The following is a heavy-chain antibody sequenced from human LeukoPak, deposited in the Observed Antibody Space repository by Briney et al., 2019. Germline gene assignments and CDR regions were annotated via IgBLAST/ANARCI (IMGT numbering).Heavy chain of an antibody. CDR1: GGSFIGFH. CDR3: ARTVGGVKEFDN. Sequence: SETLSLACAVYGGSFIGFHWNWIRQPPGKGLEWIGDINHSGSTNYNPSLTSRVTISVDPSKNQFSLNLSSVTAADTAVYYCARTVGGVKEFDNWGQGTLVTVSS. CDR2: INHSGST. D-gene: IGHD3-16*01. J-gene: IGHJ4*02. V-gene: IGHV4-34*01.